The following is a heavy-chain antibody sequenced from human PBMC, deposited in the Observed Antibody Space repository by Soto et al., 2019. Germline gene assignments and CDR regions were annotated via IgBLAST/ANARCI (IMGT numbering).Heavy chain of an antibody. CDR3: AREYTAWPRAYCLDV. CDR1: GFTFSTYS. J-gene: IGHJ6*02. CDR2: ISSRRDI. Sequence: PGGSLRLSCVGSGFTFSTYSIHWVRQAPGKGLEWVSSISSRRDIYYADSAKGRFTISRDNAKNSVSLQMNSLRAEDTAVYYCAREYTAWPRAYCLDVWGQGTSVTVSS. V-gene: IGHV3-21*01. D-gene: IGHD2-2*02.